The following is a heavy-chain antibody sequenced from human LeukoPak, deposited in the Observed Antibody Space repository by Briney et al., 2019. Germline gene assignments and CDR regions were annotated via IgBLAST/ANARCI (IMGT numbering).Heavy chain of an antibody. D-gene: IGHD5-24*01. CDR2: IRYDGTDK. Sequence: GGSLRLSCAASGFTFSSFGMHWVRQAPGKGLEWVAFIRYDGTDKYHADSVKGRFTISRDNAKNSLYLQMNSLRAEDTAVYYCARDRWMATTKYFDYWGQGTLVTVSS. CDR1: GFTFSSFG. V-gene: IGHV3-30*02. J-gene: IGHJ4*02. CDR3: ARDRWMATTKYFDY.